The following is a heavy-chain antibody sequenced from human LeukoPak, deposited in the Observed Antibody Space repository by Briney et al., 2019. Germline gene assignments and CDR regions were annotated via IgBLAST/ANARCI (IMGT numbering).Heavy chain of an antibody. CDR2: IYHSGST. J-gene: IGHJ4*02. CDR3: ARGKPKGTAMVPDY. CDR1: GYSISSGYY. D-gene: IGHD5-18*01. V-gene: IGHV4-38-2*02. Sequence: SETLSLTCTVSGYSISSGYYWGWIRQSPEKGLEWIGRIYHSGSTYYSPSLESRVTISVDTSKNQFSLKLSSVTAADTAVYYCARGKPKGTAMVPDYWGQGTLVTVSS.